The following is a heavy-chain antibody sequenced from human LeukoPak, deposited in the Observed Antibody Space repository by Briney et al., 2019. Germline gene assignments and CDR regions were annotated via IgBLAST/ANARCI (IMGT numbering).Heavy chain of an antibody. V-gene: IGHV3-48*03. CDR2: ISSSGSTI. CDR1: GFTFSSYE. Sequence: GGSLRLSCAASGFTFSSYEMNWGRQAPGRGLEWVSYISSSGSTIYYAESVKGRFPISRDNAKNSLYLQMNSLRAEDTAVYYCARGGGWFDPWGQGTLVTVSS. J-gene: IGHJ5*02. D-gene: IGHD2-15*01. CDR3: ARGGGWFDP.